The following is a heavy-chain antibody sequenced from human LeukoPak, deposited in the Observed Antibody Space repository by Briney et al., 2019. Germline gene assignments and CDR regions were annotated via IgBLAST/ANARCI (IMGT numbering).Heavy chain of an antibody. CDR3: ARDPDSSGYSDAFDI. V-gene: IGHV4-4*07. CDR2: IYTSVST. D-gene: IGHD3-22*01. Sequence: PSETLSLTCTVSGGSISSYYWSWIRQPAGKGLEWIGRIYTSVSTNYNPSLKSRVTMSVDTSKNQFSLKLSSVTAADTAVYYCARDPDSSGYSDAFDIWGQGTMVTVSS. J-gene: IGHJ3*02. CDR1: GGSISSYY.